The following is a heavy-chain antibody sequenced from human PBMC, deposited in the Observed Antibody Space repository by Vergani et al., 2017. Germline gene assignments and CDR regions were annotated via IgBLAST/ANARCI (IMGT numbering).Heavy chain of an antibody. J-gene: IGHJ6*02. D-gene: IGHD2-15*01. CDR2: ISYDGSNK. Sequence: QVQLVESGGGVVQPGRSLRLSCAASGFTFSSYGMHWVRQAPGKGLEWVAVISYDGSNKYYADSVKGRFTISRDNSKNTLYLQMNSLRAEDTAVYYCARDLLQSKGMDVWGQGTTVTVSS. CDR1: GFTFSSYG. CDR3: ARDLLQSKGMDV. V-gene: IGHV3-30*03.